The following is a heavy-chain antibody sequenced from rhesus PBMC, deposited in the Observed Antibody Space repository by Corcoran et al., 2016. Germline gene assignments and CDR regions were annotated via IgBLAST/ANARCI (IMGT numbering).Heavy chain of an antibody. V-gene: IGHV3-30*01. CDR3: TTEPASEYSNFDY. D-gene: IGHD4-23*01. Sequence: EVQLVESGGGLVQPGGSLRLSCAASGFTFSNVWMNWVRQAPGKGLDWVARIKSKADGGTADDAASVKGRFTISRDDSKNTLYLQMNSLKTEDTAVYYCTTEPASEYSNFDYWGQGVLVTVSS. CDR1: GFTFSNVW. CDR2: IKSKADGGTA. J-gene: IGHJ4*01.